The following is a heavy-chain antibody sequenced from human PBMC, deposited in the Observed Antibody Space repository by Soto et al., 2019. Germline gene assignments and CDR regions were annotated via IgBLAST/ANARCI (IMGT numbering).Heavy chain of an antibody. J-gene: IGHJ3*02. D-gene: IGHD6-19*01. CDR2: VSGSGGTT. Sequence: EVQLLESGGGLVQPGGSLRLSCAASGFTFSSYAMSWVRQAPGKGLEWVSAVSGSGGTTYYADSVKGRFTSSRDNSRNTRYLQMNSLRAEDTAVYYCAKSANGWFSAFDIWGQGTRVTVSS. V-gene: IGHV3-23*01. CDR1: GFTFSSYA. CDR3: AKSANGWFSAFDI.